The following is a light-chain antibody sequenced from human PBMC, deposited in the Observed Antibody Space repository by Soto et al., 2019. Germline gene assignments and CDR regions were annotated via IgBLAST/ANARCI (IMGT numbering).Light chain of an antibody. CDR3: QQYNNWPFS. CDR1: QSVSSY. J-gene: IGKJ5*01. CDR2: DVS. V-gene: IGKV3-15*01. Sequence: EIVLTQSPGTLSLSPGERATLSCRASQSVSSYLAWYQQKSGQSPRLLIYDVSIRATGVPARFSGTGSETDFTLTISGLQSEDSAVYFCQQYNNWPFSFGQGTRLEIK.